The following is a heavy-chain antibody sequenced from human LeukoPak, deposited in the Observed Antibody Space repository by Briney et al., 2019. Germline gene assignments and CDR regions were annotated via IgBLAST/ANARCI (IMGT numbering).Heavy chain of an antibody. CDR3: AVHCSSSSCPPDY. V-gene: IGHV3-33*01. CDR2: IWYDGSNK. CDR1: GFTFSNYG. J-gene: IGHJ4*02. D-gene: IGHD2-2*01. Sequence: GSLRLSCAASGFTFSNYGMHWVRQAPGKGLEWVAVIWYDGSNKYYADSVKGRFTISRDNSKNTLYLQMNSLRAEDTAVYYCAVHCSSSSCPPDYWGQGTLVTVSS.